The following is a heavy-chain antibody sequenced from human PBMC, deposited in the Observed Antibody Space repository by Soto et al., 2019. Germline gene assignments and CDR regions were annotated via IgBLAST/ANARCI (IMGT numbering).Heavy chain of an antibody. CDR2: INPNSGGT. CDR1: GYTFTGYY. Sequence: ASVKVSCKASGYTFTGYYMHWVRQAPGQGLEWMGWINPNSGGTNYAQKFQGRVTMTRDTSISTAYMELSRLRSDDTAVYYCARDHNWGSPNVPVDWGQGTLVTVSS. V-gene: IGHV1-2*02. D-gene: IGHD7-27*01. CDR3: ARDHNWGSPNVPVD. J-gene: IGHJ4*02.